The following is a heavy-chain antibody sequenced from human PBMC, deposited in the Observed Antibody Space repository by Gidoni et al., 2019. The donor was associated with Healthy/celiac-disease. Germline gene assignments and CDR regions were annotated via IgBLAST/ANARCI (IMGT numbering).Heavy chain of an antibody. CDR1: VFTFSDSY. Sequence: QVQLVESGAGFVKPGGSLRLSCPASVFTFSDSYMSWISQCPGKGLEWFSYISSSSSYKNYADSVKGRFTISRDNAKNLLYLQMNSLRAEDTAVYYGARDVVVPAAIREIYFDYWGQGTLVTVSS. V-gene: IGHV3-11*05. J-gene: IGHJ4*02. CDR3: ARDVVVPAAIREIYFDY. D-gene: IGHD2-2*01. CDR2: ISSSSSYK.